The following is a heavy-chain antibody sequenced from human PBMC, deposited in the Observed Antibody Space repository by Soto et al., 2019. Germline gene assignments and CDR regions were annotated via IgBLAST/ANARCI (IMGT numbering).Heavy chain of an antibody. Sequence: RASVKVSCKASGYDFIGHGISWVRQAPGQGLEWMGWINSYNGDTKYAQKYQDRVSLTKERSTRTAYMQLRSLTSDDTAVYYCARDQWLKVPAVVGDRFDSWGQGTLVTVYS. CDR1: GYDFIGHG. J-gene: IGHJ5*01. CDR2: INSYNGDT. D-gene: IGHD3-16*01. CDR3: ARDQWLKVPAVVGDRFDS. V-gene: IGHV1-18*04.